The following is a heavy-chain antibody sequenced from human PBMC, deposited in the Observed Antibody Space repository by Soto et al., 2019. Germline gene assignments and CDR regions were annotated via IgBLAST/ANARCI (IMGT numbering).Heavy chain of an antibody. V-gene: IGHV5-10-1*01. D-gene: IGHD6-6*01. CDR2: IDPSDSYT. Sequence: GESLKISCKGSGYSFTSYWISWVRQMPGKGLEWMGRIDPSDSYTNYSPSFQGHVTISADKSISTAYLQWSSLKASDTAMYYCASIPLVRHYYYGMDVWGQGTTVTVSS. CDR3: ASIPLVRHYYYGMDV. CDR1: GYSFTSYW. J-gene: IGHJ6*02.